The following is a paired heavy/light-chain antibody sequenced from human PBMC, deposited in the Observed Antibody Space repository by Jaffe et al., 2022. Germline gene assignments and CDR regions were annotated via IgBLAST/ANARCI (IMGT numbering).Light chain of an antibody. CDR3: QQYDNLPLYT. CDR2: DAS. CDR1: QDISNY. J-gene: IGKJ2*01. V-gene: IGKV1-33*01. Sequence: DIQMTQSPSSLSASVGDRVTITCQASQDISNYLNWYQQKPGKAPKLLIYDASNLETGVPSRFSGSGSGTDFTFTISSLQPEDIATYYCQQYDNLPLYTFGQGTKLEIK.
Heavy chain of an antibody. J-gene: IGHJ3*02. Sequence: QVQLQESGPGLVKPSQTLSLTCTVSGGSISSGSYYWSWIRQPAGKGLEWIGRIYTSGSTNYNPSLKSRVTISVDTSKNQFSLKLSSVTAADTAVYYCARDRLSWELLWFGETHSQRRTDAFDIWGQGTMVTVSS. CDR1: GGSISSGSYY. CDR2: IYTSGST. V-gene: IGHV4-61*02. D-gene: IGHD3-10*01. CDR3: ARDRLSWELLWFGETHSQRRTDAFDI.